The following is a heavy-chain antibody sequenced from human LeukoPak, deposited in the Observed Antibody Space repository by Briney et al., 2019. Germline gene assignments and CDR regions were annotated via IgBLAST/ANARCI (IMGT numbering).Heavy chain of an antibody. Sequence: SVRVSCKASGGTFSSYAISWVRQAPGQGLEWMGGIIPIFGTANYAQKFQSRVTITTDESTSTAYMELSSLRSEDTAVYYCAGTYYYGSGSYYTYFDYWGQGTLVTVSS. CDR3: AGTYYYGSGSYYTYFDY. CDR2: IIPIFGTA. D-gene: IGHD3-10*01. CDR1: GGTFSSYA. V-gene: IGHV1-69*05. J-gene: IGHJ4*02.